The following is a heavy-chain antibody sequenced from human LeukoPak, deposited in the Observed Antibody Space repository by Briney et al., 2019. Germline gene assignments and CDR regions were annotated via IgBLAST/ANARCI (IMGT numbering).Heavy chain of an antibody. CDR1: GFTFSNYA. CDR2: LSDNGGSP. Sequence: GGSLRPSCAASGFTFSNYAMSWVRQAPGKGPEWVSSLSDNGGSPYYADSVKGRFTISRDNSKNTLYLHMNSLRVEDTAVYYCAKDPETYSSRWFDSWGQGTLVTVSS. D-gene: IGHD2-21*01. CDR3: AKDPETYSSRWFDS. V-gene: IGHV3-23*01. J-gene: IGHJ5*01.